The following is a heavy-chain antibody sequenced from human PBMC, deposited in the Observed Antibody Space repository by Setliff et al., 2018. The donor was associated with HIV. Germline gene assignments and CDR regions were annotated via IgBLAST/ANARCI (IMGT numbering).Heavy chain of an antibody. CDR3: ARAIRWRYCSSTSCSDAFDI. D-gene: IGHD2-2*01. CDR2: ISVYNGDT. J-gene: IGHJ3*02. V-gene: IGHV1-18*04. Sequence: ASVKVSCKASGYIFTDYYLHWVRQAPGQGLEWMGWISVYNGDTNYAQKFQGRVTMPTDTSTSAAYMELRSLRSDDAAVYYCARAIRWRYCSSTSCSDAFDIWGQGTMVTVSS. CDR1: GYIFTDYY.